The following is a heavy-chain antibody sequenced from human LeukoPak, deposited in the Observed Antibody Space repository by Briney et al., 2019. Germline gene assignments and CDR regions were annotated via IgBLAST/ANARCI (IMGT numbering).Heavy chain of an antibody. J-gene: IGHJ4*02. CDR2: INTGNNYI. V-gene: IGHV3-21*05. CDR1: GFTFSSYN. Sequence: PGGSLRLSCAASGFTFSSYNMDWVRQAPGKGLEWVSYINTGNNYIYYADSVKGRFTISRDNAAKSLYLQMNSLRAEDTAVYYCARVVRYSSGPLDYWGQGTLVTVSS. D-gene: IGHD6-19*01. CDR3: ARVVRYSSGPLDY.